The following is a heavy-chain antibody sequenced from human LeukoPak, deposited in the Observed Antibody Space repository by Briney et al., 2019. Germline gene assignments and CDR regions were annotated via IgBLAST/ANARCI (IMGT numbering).Heavy chain of an antibody. J-gene: IGHJ3*02. Sequence: VASVNVSCTASGGTFSSYAISWVRQAPGQGLEWMGGIIPIFGTANYAQKFQGRVTITADESTSTAYMELSSLRSEDTAVYYCASPLHDAFDIWGQGTMVTVSS. CDR2: IIPIFGTA. V-gene: IGHV1-69*13. CDR1: GGTFSSYA. CDR3: ASPLHDAFDI.